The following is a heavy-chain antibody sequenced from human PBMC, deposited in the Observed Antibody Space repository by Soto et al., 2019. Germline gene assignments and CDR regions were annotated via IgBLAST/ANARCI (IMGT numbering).Heavy chain of an antibody. V-gene: IGHV3-11*01. Sequence: PGGSLRLSCAASGFTFSDYYMSWIRQAPGKGLEWVSYISSSGSTIYYADSVKGRFTISRDNAKNSLYLQMNSLRAEDTAVYYCARDPLSDYYYYMDVWGKGTTVTVSS. CDR1: GFTFSDYY. J-gene: IGHJ6*03. CDR3: ARDPLSDYYYYMDV. CDR2: ISSSGSTI.